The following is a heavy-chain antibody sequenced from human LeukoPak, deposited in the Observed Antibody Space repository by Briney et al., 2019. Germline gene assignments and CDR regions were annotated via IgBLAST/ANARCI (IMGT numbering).Heavy chain of an antibody. CDR3: ALQRTYYYGSGSFNWELDY. Sequence: SETLSLTCTVSGGSISSSSYYWGWIRQPPGKGLEWIGSIYYSGSTYYNPSLKSRVTISVDTSKNQFSLKLSSVTAADTAVYYCALQRTYYYGSGSFNWELDYWGQGTLVTVSS. J-gene: IGHJ4*02. V-gene: IGHV4-39*07. D-gene: IGHD3-10*01. CDR1: GGSISSSSYY. CDR2: IYYSGST.